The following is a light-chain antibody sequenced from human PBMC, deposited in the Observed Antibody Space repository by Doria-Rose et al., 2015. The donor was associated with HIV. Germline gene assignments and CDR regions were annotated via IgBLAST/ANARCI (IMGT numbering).Light chain of an antibody. V-gene: IGLV1-40*01. CDR1: SSNIGAGFD. J-gene: IGLJ1*01. CDR2: GNT. CDR3: QSYGSRLSVYV. Sequence: QSVLTQPPSVSGAPGQRVAISCTGSSSNIGAGFDVNWYQQFPGTAPKLLIHGNTNRPSGVPDRFSGSKSGTSASLAISGLRAEDEADYYCQSYGSRLSVYVLGTGTKVTVL.